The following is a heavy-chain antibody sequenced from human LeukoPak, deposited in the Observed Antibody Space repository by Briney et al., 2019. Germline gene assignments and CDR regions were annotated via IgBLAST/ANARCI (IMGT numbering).Heavy chain of an antibody. CDR1: GFTFSSYA. CDR2: ISGSGSST. D-gene: IGHD1-26*01. CDR3: AKDPPIVGASRLFDY. V-gene: IGHV3-23*01. J-gene: IGHJ4*02. Sequence: GGSLRLSCAASGFTFSSYAMSWVRQAPGEGLEWVSAISGSGSSTYYADSVKGRFTISRDNSKNTLFLQMNSLGAEDTAVYYCAKDPPIVGASRLFDYWGQGTLVTVSS.